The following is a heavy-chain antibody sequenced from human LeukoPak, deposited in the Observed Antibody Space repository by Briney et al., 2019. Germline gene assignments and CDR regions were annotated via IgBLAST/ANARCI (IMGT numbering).Heavy chain of an antibody. CDR1: GFTFSSYA. CDR2: ISGSGGST. V-gene: IGHV3-23*01. Sequence: GGSLRLSCAASGFTFSSYALSWVGQAPGKGLEWVSAISGSGGSTYYADSVKGRFTISRDNSKNTLYLQMNGLRAEDTAVYYCAKGAWYTGTDYWGEGTLVTVSS. D-gene: IGHD6-19*01. J-gene: IGHJ4*02. CDR3: AKGAWYTGTDY.